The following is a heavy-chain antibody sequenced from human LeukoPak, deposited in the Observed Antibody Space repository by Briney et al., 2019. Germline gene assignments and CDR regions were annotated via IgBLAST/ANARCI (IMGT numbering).Heavy chain of an antibody. CDR3: ARAESSSSGWYSVDY. CDR1: GGSISTSNYY. V-gene: IGHV4-39*07. Sequence: SETLSLTCTVSGGSISTSNYYWGWIRQPPGKGLEWIGNIFYSGSTYYSPSLKSRVTISVDTSKNQFSPKLSSVTAADTAVYYCARAESSSSGWYSVDYWGQGTLVTVSS. CDR2: IFYSGST. J-gene: IGHJ4*02. D-gene: IGHD6-19*01.